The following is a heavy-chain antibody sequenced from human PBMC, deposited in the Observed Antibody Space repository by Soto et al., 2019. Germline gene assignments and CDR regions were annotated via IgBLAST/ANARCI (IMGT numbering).Heavy chain of an antibody. CDR3: AKGMGNYVPFDY. Sequence: QVQLVESGGGVVQPGRSLRLSCAASGFTFSNSGMHCVRQAPGKGLEWVAVISFDGTNKYSTDSVKGRFIISRDNSKNTLYLQMNSLRAEDTAVYYCAKGMGNYVPFDYWGQGTLVTVSS. CDR2: ISFDGTNK. J-gene: IGHJ4*02. CDR1: GFTFSNSG. V-gene: IGHV3-30*18. D-gene: IGHD1-7*01.